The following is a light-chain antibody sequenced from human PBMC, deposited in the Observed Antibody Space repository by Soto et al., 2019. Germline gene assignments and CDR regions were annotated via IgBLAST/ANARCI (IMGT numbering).Light chain of an antibody. CDR2: EVS. CDR1: SSVVGNL. J-gene: IGLJ3*02. V-gene: IGLV2-23*02. Sequence: QSVLTQPASVSGSPGQSITLSCTGISSVVGNLVAWYQHHPGKAPKLMIYEVSKRPSGVSNRFSGSKSGNTASLTISGLQAEDEADYYCCSYAGQRVFGGGTKLTVL. CDR3: CSYAGQRV.